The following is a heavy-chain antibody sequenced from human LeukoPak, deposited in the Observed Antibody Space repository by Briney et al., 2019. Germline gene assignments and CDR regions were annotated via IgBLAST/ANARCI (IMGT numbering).Heavy chain of an antibody. V-gene: IGHV3-23*01. J-gene: IGHJ4*02. CDR2: ISGSGGST. D-gene: IGHD6-19*01. CDR1: GFTFSSYA. Sequence: GGSLRLSCAASGFTFSSYAMSWVRQAPGKGLEWVSAISGSGGSTYYSDSVKGRFTISRDNSKSTLYLQMNSLRAEDTALYYCAKDQSSGWPNYFDYWGQGTLVTVSS. CDR3: AKDQSSGWPNYFDY.